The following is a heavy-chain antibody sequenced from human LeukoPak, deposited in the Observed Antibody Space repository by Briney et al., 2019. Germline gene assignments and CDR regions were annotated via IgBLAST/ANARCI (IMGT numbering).Heavy chain of an antibody. CDR2: ISNSGST. J-gene: IGHJ4*02. Sequence: SETLSLTCTVSGGSISSYYWSWIRQPAGEGLEWIGHISNSGSTNYSPSLKSRVTMSVDTSKNHFSLKLSSVTAADTAVYYRARDNYIVATIDYWGQGTLVTVSS. D-gene: IGHD5-12*01. CDR1: GGSISSYY. V-gene: IGHV4-4*07. CDR3: ARDNYIVATIDY.